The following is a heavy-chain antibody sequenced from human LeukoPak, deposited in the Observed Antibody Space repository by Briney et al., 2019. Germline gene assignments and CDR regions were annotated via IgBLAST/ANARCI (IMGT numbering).Heavy chain of an antibody. J-gene: IGHJ4*02. CDR2: INHSGST. CDR1: GGSFSGYY. CDR3: ARGRITMVRGVIPPGPYFDY. V-gene: IGHV4-34*01. Sequence: SETLSLTCAVYGGSFSGYYGSWIRQPPGKGLEWIGEINHSGSTNYNPPLKIRVTISVDTSKNQFSLKLSSVTAADTAVYYCARGRITMVRGVIPPGPYFDYWGQGTLVTVSS. D-gene: IGHD3-10*01.